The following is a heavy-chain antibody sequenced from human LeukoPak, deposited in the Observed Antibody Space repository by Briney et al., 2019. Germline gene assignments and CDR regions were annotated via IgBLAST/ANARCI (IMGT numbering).Heavy chain of an antibody. Sequence: ASVKVSCKASGYTFTSYDISWVRQAPGQGLEWMGWISAYNGNTNYAQKLQGRVTTTTDTSTSTAYMELRSLRSDDTAVYYCARVLVGATGEDYWGQGTLVTVSS. CDR3: ARVLVGATGEDY. CDR2: ISAYNGNT. V-gene: IGHV1-18*01. J-gene: IGHJ4*02. CDR1: GYTFTSYD. D-gene: IGHD1-26*01.